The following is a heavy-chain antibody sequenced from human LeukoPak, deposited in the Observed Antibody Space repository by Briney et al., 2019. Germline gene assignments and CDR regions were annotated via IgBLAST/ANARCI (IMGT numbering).Heavy chain of an antibody. V-gene: IGHV1-24*01. Sequence: ASVKVSCKVSGYTLTELSMHWVRQAPGKGLEWMGGFDPEDGETIYAQKFQGRVTMTEDTSTDTAYMELSSLRSEDTAVYYCATXNXVRXVIIGAVFDYWGQGTLVTVSS. CDR3: ATXNXVRXVIIGAVFDY. D-gene: IGHD3-10*01. CDR1: GYTLTELS. CDR2: FDPEDGET. J-gene: IGHJ4*02.